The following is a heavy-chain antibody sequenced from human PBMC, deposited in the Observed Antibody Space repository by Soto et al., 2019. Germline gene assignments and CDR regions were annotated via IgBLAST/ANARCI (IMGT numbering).Heavy chain of an antibody. CDR3: TKALYCSSTSCYSGGDTFHI. Sequence: GGSLRLSCAASGFTFSIYAVAWIRQTPGKGLEWVSVIGAGSDGIQYVDSVKGRFSISRDNSKNTLYLHMNSLRAEDTAVYYCTKALYCSSTSCYSGGDTFHIWGQGTMVTVSS. CDR1: GFTFSIYA. D-gene: IGHD2-2*01. CDR2: IGAGSDGI. V-gene: IGHV3-23*01. J-gene: IGHJ3*02.